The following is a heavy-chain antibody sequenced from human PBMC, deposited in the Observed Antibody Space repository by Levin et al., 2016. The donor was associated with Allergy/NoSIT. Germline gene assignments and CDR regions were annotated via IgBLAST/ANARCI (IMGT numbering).Heavy chain of an antibody. Sequence: RQAPGKGLEWIGYIYYSGSTYYSPSLKSRITISVDTSKNQFSLKLSSVTAADTAVYYCAREVVAAAERAFDIWGQGTMVTVSS. CDR3: AREVVAAAERAFDI. D-gene: IGHD6-13*01. V-gene: IGHV4-30-4*01. J-gene: IGHJ3*02. CDR2: IYYSGST.